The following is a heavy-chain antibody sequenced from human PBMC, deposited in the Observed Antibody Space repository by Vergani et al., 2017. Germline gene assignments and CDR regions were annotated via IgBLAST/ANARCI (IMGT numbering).Heavy chain of an antibody. V-gene: IGHV7-4-1*02. CDR3: VRTRSGSCTGGSGYSGWFDP. J-gene: IGHJ5*02. D-gene: IGHD2-15*01. CDR2: INSNSGKP. Sequence: QVQLVQSGSEVKKPGASVKVSCRASGYTFTNYALNWVRQAPGQGLKWMGWINSNSGKPTYAQGFKGRFVFSLDSSVSTSYLQINSLQPEDTAVYYCVRTRSGSCTGGSGYSGWFDPWGQGTLVTVSS. CDR1: GYTFTNYA.